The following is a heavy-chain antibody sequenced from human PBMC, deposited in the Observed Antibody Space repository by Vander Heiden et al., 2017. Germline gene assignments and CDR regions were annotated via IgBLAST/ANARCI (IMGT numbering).Heavy chain of an antibody. D-gene: IGHD3-22*01. J-gene: IGHJ3*02. CDR2: IIPIFGTA. Sequence: QVQLVQSGAEVQKPGSSVKVSCKASGGTISSYAISWVRQAPGQGLEWMGGIIPIFGTANYAQKCQGRVTITADESTSTAYMELSSLRSEDTAVYYCARGYYDSSGYHAFDIWGQGTMVTVSS. CDR1: GGTISSYA. V-gene: IGHV1-69*01. CDR3: ARGYYDSSGYHAFDI.